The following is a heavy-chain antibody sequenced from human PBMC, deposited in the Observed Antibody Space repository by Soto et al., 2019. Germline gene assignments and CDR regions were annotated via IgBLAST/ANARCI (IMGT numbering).Heavy chain of an antibody. CDR1: GYNFPSYW. V-gene: IGHV5-51*01. CDR2: IYPGDSAT. CDR3: ARLIGKTGFH. J-gene: IGHJ4*02. D-gene: IGHD1-26*01. Sequence: GESLKISCKGSGYNFPSYWIGWVRQMPGKGLEWMGIIYPGDSATRYSPSFQGQVTISADKSISTAYLQWSSLKVSDTAMYYCARLIGKTGFHWGQGTLVTVSS.